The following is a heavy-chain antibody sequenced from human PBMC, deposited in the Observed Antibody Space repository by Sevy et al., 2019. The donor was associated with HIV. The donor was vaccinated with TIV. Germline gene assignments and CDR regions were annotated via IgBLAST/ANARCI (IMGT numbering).Heavy chain of an antibody. Sequence: GGSLRLSCAASGFTFSSYSMNWVRQAPGKGLEWVSSFSTSSSYIYYADSVKGRFTISRDNAKNSLYLQMNSLRAEDTAVYYCARDEVGGSYWEFDYWGQGTLVTVSS. CDR3: ARDEVGGSYWEFDY. CDR2: FSTSSSYI. D-gene: IGHD1-26*01. J-gene: IGHJ4*02. CDR1: GFTFSSYS. V-gene: IGHV3-21*01.